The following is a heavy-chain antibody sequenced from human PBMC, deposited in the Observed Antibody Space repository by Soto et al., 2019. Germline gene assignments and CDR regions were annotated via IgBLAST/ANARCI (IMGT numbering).Heavy chain of an antibody. Sequence: QVQLVQSGGGVVQPGRSLTLSCAASGFTFGSYGVHWVRQAPGKGLEWVAVISDDGSNEYYADSVKGRFTISRDNSKGTLYLQMDSLRAEDTAVYYCAKDLDVVLPGVVFGGSYGMDVWGQGTTVTVSS. D-gene: IGHD2-2*01. CDR3: AKDLDVVLPGVVFGGSYGMDV. CDR2: ISDDGSNE. J-gene: IGHJ6*02. V-gene: IGHV3-30*18. CDR1: GFTFGSYG.